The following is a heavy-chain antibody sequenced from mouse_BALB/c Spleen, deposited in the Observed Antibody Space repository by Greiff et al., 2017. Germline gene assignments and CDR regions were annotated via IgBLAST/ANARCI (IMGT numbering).Heavy chain of an antibody. CDR3: ADLTRDY. V-gene: IGHV5-6-3*01. J-gene: IGHJ2*01. CDR2: INSNGGST. Sequence: EVMLVESGGGLVQPGGSLKLSCAASGFTFSSYGMSWVRQTPDKRLELVATINSNGGSTYYPDSVKGRFTISRDNAKNTLYLQMSSLKSEDTAMYYCADLTRDYWGQGTTLTVSS. CDR1: GFTFSSYG. D-gene: IGHD4-1*01.